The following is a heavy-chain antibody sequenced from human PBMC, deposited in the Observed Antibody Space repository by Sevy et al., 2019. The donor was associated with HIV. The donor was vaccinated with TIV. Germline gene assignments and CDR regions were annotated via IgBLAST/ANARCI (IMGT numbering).Heavy chain of an antibody. CDR2: IYYSGSS. D-gene: IGHD2-15*01. J-gene: IGHJ4*02. CDR3: ARDSAVVPRALGY. Sequence: SETLSLTCNVSGDSISSYFWSWFRQPPGKGLEWIGYIYYSGSSEYNPSLRSRVTISIDTSKKYLSMKLTSVTAADTAVYYCARDSAVVPRALGYWGQGTLVTVSS. CDR1: GDSISSYF. V-gene: IGHV4-59*01.